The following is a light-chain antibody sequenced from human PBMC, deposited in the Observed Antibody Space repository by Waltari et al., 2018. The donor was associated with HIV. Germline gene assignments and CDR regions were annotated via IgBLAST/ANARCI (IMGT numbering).Light chain of an antibody. J-gene: IGKJ2*01. CDR1: QSVLYNSNTKNH. V-gene: IGKV4-1*01. CDR3: QQYCSPPPYT. CDR2: WAS. Sequence: DIVMTQSPGSLPVSLGERTTINCKSSQSVLYNSNTKNHLAWYQQEPGQPPKLLIYWASTRESGVPDRFSGSGYGTDFTLTISSLQAEDVAVYYCQQYCSPPPYTFGQGTKLEIK.